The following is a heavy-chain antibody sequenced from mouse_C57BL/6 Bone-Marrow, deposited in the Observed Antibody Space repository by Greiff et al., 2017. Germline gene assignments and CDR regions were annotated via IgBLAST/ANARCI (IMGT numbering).Heavy chain of an antibody. CDR2: IDPENGDT. J-gene: IGHJ2*01. CDR1: GFNIKDDY. D-gene: IGHD1-1*01. Sequence: VQLQQSGAELVRLGASVKLSCTASGFNIKDDYMHWVKQRPEQGLEWIGWIDPENGDTEYASKFQGKATITADTSSNTAYLQLSSLTSEDTAVYYCTWYYGSSYYYWGQGTTLTVSS. V-gene: IGHV14-4*01. CDR3: TWYYGSSYYY.